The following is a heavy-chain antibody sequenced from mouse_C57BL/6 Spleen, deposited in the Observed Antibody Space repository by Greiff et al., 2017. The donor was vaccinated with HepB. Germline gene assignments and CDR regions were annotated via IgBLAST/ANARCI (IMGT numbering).Heavy chain of an antibody. CDR3: ARGGDYPYYYAMDY. J-gene: IGHJ4*01. Sequence: QAQLQQPGAELVRPGSSVKLSCKASGYTFTSYWMDWVKQRPGQGLEWIGNIYPSDSETHYNQKFKDKATLTVDKSSSTAYMQLSSLTSEDSAVYYCARGGDYPYYYAMDYWGQGTSVTVSS. V-gene: IGHV1-61*01. CDR2: IYPSDSET. CDR1: GYTFTSYW. D-gene: IGHD2-4*01.